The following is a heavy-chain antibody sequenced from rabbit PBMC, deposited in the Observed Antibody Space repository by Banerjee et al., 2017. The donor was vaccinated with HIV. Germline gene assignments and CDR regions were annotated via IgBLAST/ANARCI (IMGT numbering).Heavy chain of an antibody. J-gene: IGHJ4*01. CDR2: IYTSSGST. Sequence: QQQLEESGGGLVKPGGTLTLTCKASGIDFSSYYYMCWVRQAPGKGLELIACIYTSSGSTWYASWAKGRFTISRSTSLNTVDLKMTSLTAADTATYFCARDSYYTDINYYNLWGPGTLVTVS. CDR1: GIDFSSYYY. V-gene: IGHV1S43*01. CDR3: ARDSYYTDINYYNL. D-gene: IGHD8-1*01.